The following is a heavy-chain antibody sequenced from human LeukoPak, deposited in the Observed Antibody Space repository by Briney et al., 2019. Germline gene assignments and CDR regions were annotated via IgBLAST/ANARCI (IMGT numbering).Heavy chain of an antibody. V-gene: IGHV1-2*02. CDR1: GYTFTGYY. CDR3: VRDGGMDV. J-gene: IGHJ6*02. CDR2: INPDSGGT. Sequence: RASVKVPCKASGYTFTGYYMHWVRQAPGQGLEWMGWINPDSGGTNYAQKFQGRVTMTRDTSISTAYMELSSLRSDDTAVYYCVRDGGMDVWGQGTTVTVSS.